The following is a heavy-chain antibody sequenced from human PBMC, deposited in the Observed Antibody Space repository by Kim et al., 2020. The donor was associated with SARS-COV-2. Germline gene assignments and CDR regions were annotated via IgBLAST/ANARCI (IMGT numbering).Heavy chain of an antibody. CDR1: GGSISSYY. V-gene: IGHV4-59*13. D-gene: IGHD3-9*01. Sequence: SETLSLTCSVSGGSISSYYWTWIRQPPGKGLEWIGYVFFGGTAKYSPSLKSRVTMSVDLSKNLFSLNLKSLTAADTAIYYCARSGTLTGTSYYYDYY. CDR2: VFFGGTA. CDR3: ARSGTLTGTSYYYDYY. J-gene: IGHJ6*03.